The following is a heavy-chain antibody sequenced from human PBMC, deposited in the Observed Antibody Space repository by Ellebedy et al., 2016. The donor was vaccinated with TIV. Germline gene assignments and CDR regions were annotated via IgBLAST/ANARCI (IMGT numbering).Heavy chain of an antibody. CDR2: ISSSGGIR. D-gene: IGHD3-9*01. J-gene: IGHJ4*02. CDR1: GFTFSDTY. CDR3: ARPYYDILTGYSEGGY. Sequence: GESLKISCAASGFTFSDTYMSWVRQAPGKGLEWVSYISSSGGIRYYADSVKGRFTISRDNAKNSLYLQMNSLRAEDTAVYYCARPYYDILTGYSEGGYWGQGTLVTVSS. V-gene: IGHV3-11*01.